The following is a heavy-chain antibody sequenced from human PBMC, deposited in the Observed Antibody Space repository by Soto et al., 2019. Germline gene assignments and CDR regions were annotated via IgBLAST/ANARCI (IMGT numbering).Heavy chain of an antibody. Sequence: GKVSCKASGYTFTGHGISWVRQAPGQGLEWMGWISAYNGYTNYAQTFQGRVTVTTDTPTRTAYMELRNLRSDDTAMYYCARDQSHVIPARHYYDTNGPRDWGPGXPVTVYS. D-gene: IGHD3-22*01. V-gene: IGHV1-18*04. CDR3: ARDQSHVIPARHYYDTNGPRD. CDR1: GYTFTGHG. J-gene: IGHJ4*01. CDR2: ISAYNGYT.